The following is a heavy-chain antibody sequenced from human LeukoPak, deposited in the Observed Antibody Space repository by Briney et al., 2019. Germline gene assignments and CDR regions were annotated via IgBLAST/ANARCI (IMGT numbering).Heavy chain of an antibody. CDR1: GGSISSSSHY. Sequence: SETLSLTCSVSGGSISSSSHYWGWTRQPPGKGLEWIGSVYYSGDTYYNPSLKSRVTISVDTSKNQFSLKVTPVTAADTAVYYCARSTTIPYHAFDIWGQGTMVTVSS. CDR3: ARSTTIPYHAFDI. J-gene: IGHJ3*02. D-gene: IGHD3-3*01. CDR2: VYYSGDT. V-gene: IGHV4-39*01.